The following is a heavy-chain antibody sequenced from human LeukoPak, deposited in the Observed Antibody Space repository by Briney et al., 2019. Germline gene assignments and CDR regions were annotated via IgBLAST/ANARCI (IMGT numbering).Heavy chain of an antibody. D-gene: IGHD3-10*01. Sequence: GGSLRLSCAVAGFTFTNYAMSWVSQAPGEGLEWVSAISPNGVSTNYADSVKGRFAISRDNSKNTLYLQMSSLRAEDTAVYYCAKAGGYYGSGSYYTGPDAFDIWGQGKLVTVSS. CDR2: ISPNGVST. CDR1: GFTFTNYA. CDR3: AKAGGYYGSGSYYTGPDAFDI. V-gene: IGHV3-23*01. J-gene: IGHJ3*02.